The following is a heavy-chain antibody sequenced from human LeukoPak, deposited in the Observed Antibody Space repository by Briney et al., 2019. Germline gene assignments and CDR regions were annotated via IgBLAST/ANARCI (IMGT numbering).Heavy chain of an antibody. D-gene: IGHD6-13*01. CDR3: TKDRRGPAAGTWYFDS. V-gene: IGHV3-23*01. Sequence: GGSLRLSCVASGFTFSSTTMGWVRQAPGRGLEWVSSITAIDGRTYYADSVRGRFTISRDNSKNTVYLQLNSLRAGDTAIYYCTKDRRGPAAGTWYFDSWGQGTLVTVPS. J-gene: IGHJ4*02. CDR1: GFTFSSTT. CDR2: ITAIDGRT.